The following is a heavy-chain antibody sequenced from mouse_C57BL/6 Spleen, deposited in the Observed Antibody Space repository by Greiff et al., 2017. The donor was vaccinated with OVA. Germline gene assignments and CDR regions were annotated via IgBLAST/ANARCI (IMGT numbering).Heavy chain of an antibody. CDR2: ISYDGSN. CDR3: ARESPYYYAPFDY. V-gene: IGHV3-6*01. CDR1: GYSITSGYY. D-gene: IGHD1-1*01. Sequence: VQLKQSGPGLVKPSQSLSLTCSVTGYSITSGYYWNWIRQFPGNKLEWMGYISYDGSNNYNPSLKNRISITRDTSKNQFFLKLNSVTTEDTATYYCARESPYYYAPFDYWGQGTTLTVSS. J-gene: IGHJ2*01.